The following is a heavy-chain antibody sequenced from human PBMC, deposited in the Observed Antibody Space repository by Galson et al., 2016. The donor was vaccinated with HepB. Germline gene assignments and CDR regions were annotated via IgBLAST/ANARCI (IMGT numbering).Heavy chain of an antibody. CDR2: IYYSGST. CDR3: ARDSAGSFDL. V-gene: IGHV4-59*01. Sequence: ETLSLTCTVSGGSISTYYWNWIRQPPGKGLEWIGYIYYSGSTNYNPSLKSRVTLSVDTSKDQFSLKLTSVTAADTAVYYCARDSAGSFDLWGRGTLVTVSS. CDR1: GGSISTYY. J-gene: IGHJ2*01. D-gene: IGHD3-10*01.